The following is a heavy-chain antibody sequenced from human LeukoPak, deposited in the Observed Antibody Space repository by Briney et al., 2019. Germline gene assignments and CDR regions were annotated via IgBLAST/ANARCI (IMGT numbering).Heavy chain of an antibody. CDR1: EFTFSSYA. CDR3: ARCLGSYYGMDV. D-gene: IGHD2-15*01. Sequence: PGGSLRLSCAASEFTFSSYAMSWVRQAPGKGLEWVSAISGSGGSTYYADSVKGRFTISRDNSKNTLYLQMNSLRAEDTAVYYCARCLGSYYGMDVWGQGTTVTVSS. J-gene: IGHJ6*02. V-gene: IGHV3-23*01. CDR2: ISGSGGST.